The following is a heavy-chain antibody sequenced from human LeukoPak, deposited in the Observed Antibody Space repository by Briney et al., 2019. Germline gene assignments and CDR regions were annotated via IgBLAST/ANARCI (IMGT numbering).Heavy chain of an antibody. CDR3: ARGTYYYGSGSYRGNYYYYMDV. CDR1: GGSISSSGYF. V-gene: IGHV4-39*07. CDR2: IYYTGST. D-gene: IGHD3-10*01. Sequence: SETLSLTCTVSGGSISSSGYFWGWIRQPPGKGLEWIGSIYYTGSTSYNPSLKSRVTISVDTSKNQFSLKLSSVTAADTAVYYCARGTYYYGSGSYRGNYYYYMDVWGKGTTVTVSS. J-gene: IGHJ6*03.